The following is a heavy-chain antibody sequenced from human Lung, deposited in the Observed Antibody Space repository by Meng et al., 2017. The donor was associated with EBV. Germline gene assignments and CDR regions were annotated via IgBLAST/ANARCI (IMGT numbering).Heavy chain of an antibody. CDR3: ARVEVGITSGNY. CDR1: GYTFTSYG. CDR2: ISAYNGNT. D-gene: IGHD1-26*01. Sequence: QVQLVQSGAEVKMPGASGKVSCKASGYTFTSYGITWVRQAPGQGLEWMGWISAYNGNTNYAQTLQGRLTMTTDTSTSTAYMELRSLRSDDTAVYYCARVEVGITSGNYWGQGTLVTVSS. V-gene: IGHV1-18*01. J-gene: IGHJ4*02.